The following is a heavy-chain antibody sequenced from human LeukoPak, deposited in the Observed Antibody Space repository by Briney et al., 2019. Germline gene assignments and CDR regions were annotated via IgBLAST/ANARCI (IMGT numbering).Heavy chain of an antibody. CDR2: VYYSENT. CDR3: ARGRPTYDGSAYFSYYFDS. J-gene: IGHJ4*02. D-gene: IGHD3-22*01. CDR1: GFTFSSYA. Sequence: GSLRLSCAASGFTFSSYAMSWVRQAPGKGLEWIGYVYYSENTNYNPSLQSRFTISLDTFKNQFSLTLSSVTAADTAVYYCARGRPTYDGSAYFSYYFDSWGQGTLVTVSS. V-gene: IGHV4-59*01.